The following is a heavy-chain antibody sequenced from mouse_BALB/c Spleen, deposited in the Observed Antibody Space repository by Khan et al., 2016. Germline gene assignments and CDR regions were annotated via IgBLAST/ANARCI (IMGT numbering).Heavy chain of an antibody. V-gene: IGHV2-9*02. J-gene: IGHJ3*01. Sequence: VKLEESGPGLVAPSQSLSITCTVSGFSLTNSGVHWIRQPPGKGLEWLGVIWPGGSTDYNSALMSRLSITKDNSQNQVFLKMISLQTDDTAMYYCARDDKDYDAWFASWGQGTLVIVSA. CDR1: GFSLTNSG. CDR2: IWPGGST. CDR3: ARDDKDYDAWFAS. D-gene: IGHD2-4*01.